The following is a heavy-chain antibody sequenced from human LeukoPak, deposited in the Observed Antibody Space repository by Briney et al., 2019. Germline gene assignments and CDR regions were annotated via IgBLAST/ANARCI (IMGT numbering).Heavy chain of an antibody. CDR2: ISYDGSNR. V-gene: IGHV3-30*03. CDR3: ARSLERDYSGSGNYYMNNWFDP. CDR1: GSTFSSYD. J-gene: IGHJ5*02. D-gene: IGHD3-10*01. Sequence: GRSLSLSCAASGSTFSSYDMHWVRQAPGKGLEWVAVISYDGSNRDYVDSVKGRFTISRDNSKNTQYLQLNSLRAEDTAVYYCARSLERDYSGSGNYYMNNWFDPWGQGTLVTVSS.